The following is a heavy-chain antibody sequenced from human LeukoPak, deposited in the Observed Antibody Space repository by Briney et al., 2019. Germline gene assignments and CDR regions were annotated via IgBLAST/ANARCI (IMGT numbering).Heavy chain of an antibody. CDR1: GYSISSGYY. CDR3: ARECSSTTCYTRSFDP. CDR2: IYHSGST. V-gene: IGHV4-38-2*02. J-gene: IGHJ5*02. D-gene: IGHD2-2*02. Sequence: SETLSLTCTVSGYSISSGYYWGWIRQPPGKGLEWIGNIYHSGSTYYNPSLKSRVTMSRDTSKNQFSLNLNSVTATDTAVYYCARECSSTTCYTRSFDPWGQGILVTVSS.